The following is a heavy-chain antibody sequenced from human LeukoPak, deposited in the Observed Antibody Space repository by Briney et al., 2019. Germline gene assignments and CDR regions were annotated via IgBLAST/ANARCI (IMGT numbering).Heavy chain of an antibody. CDR2: IYPGDSDT. CDR3: ASGYSRSWYVGYFDY. D-gene: IGHD6-13*01. J-gene: IGHJ4*02. V-gene: IGHV5-51*01. Sequence: GESLKISCKGSGYSFTSYWIGWVRQMPGKGLEWMGIIYPGDSDTRYSPSFQGQVTISADKSISTAYLQWSSLKASDTAMYYCASGYSRSWYVGYFDYWGQGTLVTVSS. CDR1: GYSFTSYW.